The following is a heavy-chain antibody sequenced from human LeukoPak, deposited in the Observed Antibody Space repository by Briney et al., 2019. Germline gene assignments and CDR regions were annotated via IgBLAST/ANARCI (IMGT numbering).Heavy chain of an antibody. J-gene: IGHJ4*02. V-gene: IGHV3-30*03. D-gene: IGHD4-17*01. CDR1: GFTFSTYA. Sequence: GGSLRLSCAASGFTFSTYAMHWVRQAPGKGLEWVAVISYDGSNKYSADSVKGRFTISRDNSKNTPYLQMNSLRAEDTAVYYSASTFYGDSPPYWGQGTLVTVSS. CDR2: ISYDGSNK. CDR3: ASTFYGDSPPY.